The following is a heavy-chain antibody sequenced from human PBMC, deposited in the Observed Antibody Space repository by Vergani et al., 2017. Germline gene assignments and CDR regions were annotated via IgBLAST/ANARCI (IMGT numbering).Heavy chain of an antibody. V-gene: IGHV1-8*01. CDR2: MNPNSGNT. D-gene: IGHD3-22*01. Sequence: QVQLVQSGAEVKKPGASVKVSCKASGYTFTSYDINWVRQATGQGLEWMGWMNPNSGNTGYAQKFQGRVTITADKSTSTAYMELSSLRSEDTAVYYCAKDPHYYDSSGSPFFDYWGQGTLVTVSS. CDR3: AKDPHYYDSSGSPFFDY. J-gene: IGHJ4*02. CDR1: GYTFTSYD.